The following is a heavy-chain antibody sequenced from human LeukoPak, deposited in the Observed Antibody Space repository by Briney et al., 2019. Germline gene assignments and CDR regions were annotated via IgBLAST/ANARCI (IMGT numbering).Heavy chain of an antibody. Sequence: KPGGSLRLSCAASGFTFSSYTMNWVRQAPGKGLEWVSSFSRSGPYIYYADSVKGRFTISRDNAKNSFYLQMNSLRVGDTAVYYCARGDCSGGSCSSMDVWGQGTTVTVSS. CDR3: ARGDCSGGSCSSMDV. CDR1: GFTFSSYT. CDR2: FSRSGPYI. D-gene: IGHD2-15*01. J-gene: IGHJ6*02. V-gene: IGHV3-21*01.